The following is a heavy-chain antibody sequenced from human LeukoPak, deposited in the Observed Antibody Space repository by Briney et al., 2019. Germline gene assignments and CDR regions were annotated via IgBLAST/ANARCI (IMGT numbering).Heavy chain of an antibody. V-gene: IGHV3-7*01. CDR2: IRQDGSAK. Sequence: GGSLRLSCAASGFTFSSYWMSWVRQAPGKGLEWVANIRQDGSAKYYVDSVKGRFTISRDNAKSSLYLQMNSLRAEDTAVYYCARVGIYGDYFDYWGQGTLVTVSS. CDR3: ARVGIYGDYFDY. J-gene: IGHJ4*02. CDR1: GFTFSSYW. D-gene: IGHD4-17*01.